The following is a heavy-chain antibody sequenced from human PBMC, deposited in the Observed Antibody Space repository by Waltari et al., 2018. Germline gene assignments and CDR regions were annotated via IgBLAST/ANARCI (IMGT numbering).Heavy chain of an antibody. CDR2: RKQDGSES. CDR1: GFTFSNYW. CDR3: SVSLNH. V-gene: IGHV3-7*01. J-gene: IGHJ5*02. Sequence: EVQLVESGGGLVQPGGSLRLTCAASGFTFSNYWMDWVRQAPGKGLCWVANRKQDGSESHYVDSVKGRFTISIDNAQNLLYLQINSLRDEDTAVYYCSVSLNHWGQGTLVTVSS.